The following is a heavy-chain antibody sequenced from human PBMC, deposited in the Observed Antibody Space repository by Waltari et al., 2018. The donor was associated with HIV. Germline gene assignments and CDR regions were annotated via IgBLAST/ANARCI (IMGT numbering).Heavy chain of an antibody. CDR2: LSSRSSYI. CDR1: GFTFSSNS. J-gene: IGHJ3*02. D-gene: IGHD3-3*01. Sequence: EVQLVESGGGLVKPGGSLRLSCAASGFTFSSNSMNGVRQAPGKGLGWGSSLSSRSSYIYYADSVKGRFTISRYNAKNSLYLQMNSLRVEDTAVYYCVRDYNYDFWGGPYPHDAFDIWGQGTMVTVSS. V-gene: IGHV3-21*01. CDR3: VRDYNYDFWGGPYPHDAFDI.